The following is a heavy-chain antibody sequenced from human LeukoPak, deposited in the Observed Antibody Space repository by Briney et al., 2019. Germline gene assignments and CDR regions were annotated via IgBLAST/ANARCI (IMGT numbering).Heavy chain of an antibody. CDR3: ARKYGSGPRWPPYKDYGMDV. Sequence: ASVKVSCKASGYTFTGYYMHWVRQAPGQGLEWMGWINPNSGGTNYAQKFQGRVTVTRDTSISTAYMELSRLRSDDTAVYYCARKYGSGPRWPPYKDYGMDVWGQGTTVTVSS. CDR1: GYTFTGYY. D-gene: IGHD3-10*01. CDR2: INPNSGGT. V-gene: IGHV1-2*02. J-gene: IGHJ6*02.